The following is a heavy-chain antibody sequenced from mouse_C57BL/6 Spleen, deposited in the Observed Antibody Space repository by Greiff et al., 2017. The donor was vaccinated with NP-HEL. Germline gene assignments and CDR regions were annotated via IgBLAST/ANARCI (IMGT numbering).Heavy chain of an antibody. CDR1: GYTFTDYN. V-gene: IGHV1-18*01. D-gene: IGHD3-2*02. CDR3: ARGTTAQATLTWFAY. CDR2: INPNNGGT. Sequence: VQLQQSGPELVKPGASVKIPCKASGYTFTDYNMDWVKQSHGKSLEWIGDINPNNGGTIYNQKFKGKATLTVAKSSSTAYMDLRSLTSEDTAVYYCARGTTAQATLTWFAYWGQGTLVTVSA. J-gene: IGHJ3*01.